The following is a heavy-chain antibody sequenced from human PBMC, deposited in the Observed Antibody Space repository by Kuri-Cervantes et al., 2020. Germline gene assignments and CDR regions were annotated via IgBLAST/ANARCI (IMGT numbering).Heavy chain of an antibody. J-gene: IGHJ6*02. V-gene: IGHV3-7*01. CDR2: IKQDGSVK. CDR3: ARDGICSSCYYYYYYGMDV. Sequence: GGSLRLSCAASGFTFSSYWMSWVRQAPGKGLEWVANIKQDGSVKYYVDSVKGRFTISRDNAKNSLYLQMNSLRAEDTAVYYCARDGICSSCYYYYYYGMDVWGQGTTVTVSS. D-gene: IGHD6-13*01. CDR1: GFTFSSYW.